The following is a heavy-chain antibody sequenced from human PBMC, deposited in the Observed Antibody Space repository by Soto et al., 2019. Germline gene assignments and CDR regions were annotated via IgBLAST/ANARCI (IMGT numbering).Heavy chain of an antibody. CDR3: ARDSSSYYGMDV. CDR1: GFTVSSNY. V-gene: IGHV3-53*01. D-gene: IGHD6-6*01. CDR2: IYSGGST. Sequence: PGESLKISCAASGFTVSSNYMSWVRQAPGKGLEWVSVIYSGGSTYYADSVKGRFTISRDNSKNTLYLQMNSLRAEDTAVYYCARDSSSYYGMDVWGQGTTVTVSS. J-gene: IGHJ6*02.